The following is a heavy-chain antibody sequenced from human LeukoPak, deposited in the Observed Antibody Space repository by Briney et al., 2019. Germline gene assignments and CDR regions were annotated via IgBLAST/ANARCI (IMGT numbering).Heavy chain of an antibody. CDR2: FSGSGDAT. J-gene: IGHJ4*02. CDR1: ALTFSNYD. CDR3: ATPRAMSSRDFDH. V-gene: IGHV3-23*01. D-gene: IGHD3-10*01. Sequence: PGGSLRLSCAASALTFSNYDMTSVRHAARRWLEWVSGFSGSGDATYSADSVKGRFTISRDNSKNILYLQMNSQRAEDTAIYYCATPRAMSSRDFDHWAREPWSPSPQ.